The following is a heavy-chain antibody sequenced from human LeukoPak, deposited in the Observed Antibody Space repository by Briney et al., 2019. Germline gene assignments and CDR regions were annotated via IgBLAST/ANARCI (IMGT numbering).Heavy chain of an antibody. J-gene: IGHJ4*02. CDR1: GYTFTVYY. D-gene: IGHD3-3*01. CDR3: ARVGGFNGDFDY. V-gene: IGHV1-2*02. Sequence: ASVTVSCKASGYTFTVYYMHWVRQAPGQGLEWMGWINPNSGGTNYAQKFQGRVTMTRDTSISTAYMELSRLRSDDTAVYYCARVGGFNGDFDYWGQGTLVTVSS. CDR2: INPNSGGT.